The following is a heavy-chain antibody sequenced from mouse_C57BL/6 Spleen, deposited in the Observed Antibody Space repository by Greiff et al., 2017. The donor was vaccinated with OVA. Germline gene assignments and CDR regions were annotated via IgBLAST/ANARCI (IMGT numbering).Heavy chain of an antibody. CDR1: GYTFTSYW. V-gene: IGHV1-50*01. J-gene: IGHJ3*01. D-gene: IGHD2-14*01. Sequence: QVQLQQPGAELVKPGASVKLSCKASGYTFTSYWMQWVKQRPGQGLEWIGEIDPSDSYTNYNQKFKGKATLTVDTSSSTAYMQLSSLTSADSAVYYCATGYSPWFAYWGQGTLVTVSA. CDR3: ATGYSPWFAY. CDR2: IDPSDSYT.